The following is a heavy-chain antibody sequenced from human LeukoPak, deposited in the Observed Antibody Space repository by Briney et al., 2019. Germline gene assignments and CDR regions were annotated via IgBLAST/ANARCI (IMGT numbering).Heavy chain of an antibody. V-gene: IGHV4-34*01. J-gene: IGHJ4*02. CDR3: ARVIGSDTRDYYLGY. CDR2: TKHSEST. Sequence: SETLSLTCAVYGGSFSDYYWSWIRQSPGKGLEWIGEIKSTGTTNWIGETKHSESTNYNPSPKSRVTISADTSKNQFSLKLTSVTAADTAVYYCARVIGSDTRDYYLGYWGQGTLVTVYS. D-gene: IGHD2-2*01. CDR1: GGSFSDYY.